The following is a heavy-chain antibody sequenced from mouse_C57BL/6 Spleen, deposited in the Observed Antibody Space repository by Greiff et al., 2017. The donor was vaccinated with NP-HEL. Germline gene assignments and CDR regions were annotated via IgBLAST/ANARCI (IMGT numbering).Heavy chain of an antibody. CDR2: ISYDGSN. CDR3: ARDGYYRGWYFDV. Sequence: EVHLVESGPGLVKPSQSLSLTCSVTGYSITSGYYWNWIRQFPGNKLEWMGYISYDGSNNYNPSLKNRISITRDTSKNQFFLKLNSVTTEDTATYYCARDGYYRGWYFDVWGTGTTVTVSS. J-gene: IGHJ1*03. V-gene: IGHV3-6*01. CDR1: GYSITSGYY. D-gene: IGHD2-3*01.